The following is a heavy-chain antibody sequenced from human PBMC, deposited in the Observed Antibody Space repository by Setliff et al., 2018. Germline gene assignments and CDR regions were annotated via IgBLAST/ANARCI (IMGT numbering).Heavy chain of an antibody. Sequence: GASVKVSCKASGYTFTSYDINWVRQATGQGLEWMGWMNPNSGNTGYAQKLQGRVTMTTDTSTSTAYMELSSLRSDDTAVYYCAAEKFPGDWGDYWGQGTLVTVSS. CDR3: AAEKFPGDWGDY. V-gene: IGHV1-8*01. D-gene: IGHD2-21*01. CDR1: GYTFTSYD. CDR2: MNPNSGNT. J-gene: IGHJ4*02.